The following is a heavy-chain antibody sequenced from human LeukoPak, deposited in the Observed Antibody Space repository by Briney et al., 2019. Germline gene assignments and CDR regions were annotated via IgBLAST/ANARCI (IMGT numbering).Heavy chain of an antibody. V-gene: IGHV3-11*04. J-gene: IGHJ4*02. CDR2: ISSSGSTI. CDR3: ARAPSEKGAKGLYFDY. Sequence: VGSLRLSCAASGFTFSDYYMSWIRQAPGKGLEWVSYISSSGSTIYYADSVKGRFTISRDNAKNSLYLQMNSLRAEDTAVYYCARAPSEKGAKGLYFDYWGQGTLVTVSS. CDR1: GFTFSDYY. D-gene: IGHD1-26*01.